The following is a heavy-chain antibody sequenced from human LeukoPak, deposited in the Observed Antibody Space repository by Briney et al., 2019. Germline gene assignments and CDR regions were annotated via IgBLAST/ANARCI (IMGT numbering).Heavy chain of an antibody. V-gene: IGHV3-53*01. J-gene: IGHJ6*02. D-gene: IGHD4-23*01. CDR3: ARDLSLGYGGNLRYYYGMDV. CDR1: GFTVSSNY. Sequence: GGSLRLSCAASGFTVSSNYMSWVRQAPGKGLEWGSVIYSGGSIYYADSVKGRFIISRDNSKNTLYLQMNSLRAEDTAVYYCARDLSLGYGGNLRYYYGMDVWGQGTTVTVSS. CDR2: IYSGGSI.